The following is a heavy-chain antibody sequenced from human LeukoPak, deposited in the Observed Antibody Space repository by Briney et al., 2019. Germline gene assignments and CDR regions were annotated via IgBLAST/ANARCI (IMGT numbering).Heavy chain of an antibody. Sequence: GGSLRLSCAASGFTFSRNWMTWVRQAPGKGLEWVGNIKQDGSETYYVDSVKGRFIISRDNTKNSLQLQMNSLRAEDTAVYFCATNGVVPPDTYYYYMDVWGKGTTVTVS. V-gene: IGHV3-7*01. CDR3: ATNGVVPPDTYYYYMDV. CDR1: GFTFSRNW. D-gene: IGHD2-2*01. J-gene: IGHJ6*03. CDR2: IKQDGSET.